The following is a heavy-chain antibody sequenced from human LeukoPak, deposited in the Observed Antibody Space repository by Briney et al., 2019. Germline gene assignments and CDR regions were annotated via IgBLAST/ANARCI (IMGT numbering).Heavy chain of an antibody. Sequence: PSETLSLTCAVYGGSSSGYYWSWIRQPPGKGLEWIGEINHSGSTNYNPSLKSRVTISVDTSKNQFSLKLSSVTAADTAVYYCARLGGYYGSGTPNWFDPWGQGTLVTVSS. CDR2: INHSGST. D-gene: IGHD3-10*01. CDR3: ARLGGYYGSGTPNWFDP. V-gene: IGHV4-34*01. J-gene: IGHJ5*02. CDR1: GGSSSGYY.